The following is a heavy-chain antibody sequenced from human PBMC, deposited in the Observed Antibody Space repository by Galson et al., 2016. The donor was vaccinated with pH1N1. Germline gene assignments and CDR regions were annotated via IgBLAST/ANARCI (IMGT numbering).Heavy chain of an antibody. J-gene: IGHJ6*02. CDR3: VRDHDYGDSDPSHYYNGMDV. CDR2: IKQDGSEK. D-gene: IGHD4-17*01. Sequence: SLRLSCAASGFTFRDYLMSWARQAPGKGLEWVANIKQDGSEKYYVDYVKGRFTISRDNAKSSLYLQMNSLRAEDTAVYSFVRDHDYGDSDPSHYYNGMDVWGQGTTVTVSS. CDR1: GFTFRDYL. V-gene: IGHV3-7*01.